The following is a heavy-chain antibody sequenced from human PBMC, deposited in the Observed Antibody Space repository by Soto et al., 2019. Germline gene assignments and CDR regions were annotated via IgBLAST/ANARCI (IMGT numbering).Heavy chain of an antibody. CDR2: IWYDGSNK. CDR1: GFTFSSYG. D-gene: IGHD6-13*01. J-gene: IGHJ6*02. CDR3: ARSRLSSSSMEGMDV. V-gene: IGHV3-33*01. Sequence: QVQLVESGGGVVQPGRSLRLSCAASGFTFSSYGMLWVRQAPGKGLEWVAVIWYDGSNKYYADSVKGRFTISRDNSKNTLYLQMNSLRAEDTAVYYCARSRLSSSSMEGMDVWGQGTTVTVSS.